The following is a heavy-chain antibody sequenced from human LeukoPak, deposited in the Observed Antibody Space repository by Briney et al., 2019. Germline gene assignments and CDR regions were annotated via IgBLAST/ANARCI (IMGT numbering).Heavy chain of an antibody. J-gene: IGHJ4*02. D-gene: IGHD5-12*01. V-gene: IGHV3-23*01. CDR3: AKNGVATITYDY. Sequence: PGGSLRLSCAASGVTFSSYAMSWVRQAPGKGLEWVSAISGSGGSTYYADSVKGRFTISRDNSKNTLYLQMNSLRAEDTAVYYCAKNGVATITYDYWGQGTLVTVSS. CDR2: ISGSGGST. CDR1: GVTFSSYA.